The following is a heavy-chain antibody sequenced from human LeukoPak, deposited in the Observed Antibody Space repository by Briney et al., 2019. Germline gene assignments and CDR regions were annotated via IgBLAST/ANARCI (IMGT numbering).Heavy chain of an antibody. V-gene: IGHV4-4*07. CDR1: GGSISSYY. CDR3: ARTGCSSTSCYGYYYYYMDV. Sequence: SETLSLTCTVSGGSISSYYWSWIRQPAGKELEWIGRIYNSESTNYNPSLRSRVTMSVDKSKNQFSLKVSSATGADTAVYYCARTGCSSTSCYGYYYYYMDVWGKGTTVTVSS. CDR2: IYNSEST. D-gene: IGHD2-2*01. J-gene: IGHJ6*03.